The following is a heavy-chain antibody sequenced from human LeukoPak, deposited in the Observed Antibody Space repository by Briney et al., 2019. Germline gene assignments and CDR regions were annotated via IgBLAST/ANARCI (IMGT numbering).Heavy chain of an antibody. CDR2: ISGSGGRT. D-gene: IGHD6-19*01. CDR3: ANPGRYSSGWVFPPCFDY. V-gene: IGHV3-23*01. Sequence: GGSLRLSCAASGFTFSSCGMSWVRQTPGKGLEWVSGISGSGGRTYQADSVKGRFTISRDNSKNTLYLQMSSLRAEDTAVYYCANPGRYSSGWVFPPCFDYWGQGTLVTVSS. J-gene: IGHJ4*02. CDR1: GFTFSSCG.